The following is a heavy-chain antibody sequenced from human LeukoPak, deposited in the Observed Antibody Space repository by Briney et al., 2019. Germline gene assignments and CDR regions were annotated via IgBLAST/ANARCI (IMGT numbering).Heavy chain of an antibody. D-gene: IGHD3-3*01. CDR1: GGSISSYY. CDR3: ARGGDFWSGYSGLYYMDV. CDR2: IYTSGST. Sequence: SETLSLTCSVSGGSISSYYWSWIRQPPGKGLEWIGRIYTSGSTNYNPSLKSRVTMSVDTSKNQFSLKLSSVTAADTAVYYCARGGDFWSGYSGLYYMDVWGKGTTVTVSS. J-gene: IGHJ6*03. V-gene: IGHV4-4*07.